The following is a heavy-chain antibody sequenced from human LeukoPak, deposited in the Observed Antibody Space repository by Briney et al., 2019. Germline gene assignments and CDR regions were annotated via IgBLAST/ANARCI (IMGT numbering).Heavy chain of an antibody. V-gene: IGHV4-39*01. Sequence: SETLSLTCTVSGGSISSSSYYWGWIRQPPGKGLEWIGSIYYSGSTYYNPSLKSRVTMSVDTSKNQFSLKLSSVTAADTAVYYCARPGRRDGFWGFDYWGQGTLVTVSS. CDR3: ARPGRRDGFWGFDY. CDR2: IYYSGST. D-gene: IGHD5-24*01. J-gene: IGHJ4*02. CDR1: GGSISSSSYY.